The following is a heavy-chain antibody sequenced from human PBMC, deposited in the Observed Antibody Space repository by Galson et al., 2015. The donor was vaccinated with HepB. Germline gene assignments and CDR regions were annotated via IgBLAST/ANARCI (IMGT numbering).Heavy chain of an antibody. CDR1: GVSISNCY. Sequence: TLSLTCTVSGVSISNCYCSWTLQPPGKGLERIGYIYYSGNTNYNPSLKSRVTISLDTSKNKFSLKLSPVTAADTAVYYCASSLVVPAGIEYYYYAMDVWGQGTTVTVSS. CDR3: ASSLVVPAGIEYYYYAMDV. V-gene: IGHV4-59*08. CDR2: IYYSGNT. J-gene: IGHJ6*02. D-gene: IGHD2-2*01.